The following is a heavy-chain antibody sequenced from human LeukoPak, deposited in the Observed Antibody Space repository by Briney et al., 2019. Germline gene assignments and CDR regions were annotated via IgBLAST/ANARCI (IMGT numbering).Heavy chain of an antibody. J-gene: IGHJ6*02. CDR2: IYYSGST. D-gene: IGHD3-22*01. V-gene: IGHV4-30-4*01. CDR3: AREWWYYDSSGYYYYYGMDV. Sequence: PSETLSLTCTVSGGSLSSGDYYWSWIRQPPGTGLEWIGYIYYSGSTYYNPSLKSRVTISVDTSKNQFSLKLSSVTAADTAVYYCAREWWYYDSSGYYYYYGMDVWGQGTTVTVSS. CDR1: GGSLSSGDYY.